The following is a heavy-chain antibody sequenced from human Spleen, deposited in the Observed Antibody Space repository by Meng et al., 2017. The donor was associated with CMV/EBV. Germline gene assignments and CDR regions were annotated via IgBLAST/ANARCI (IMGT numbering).Heavy chain of an antibody. J-gene: IGHJ3*02. CDR3: AKDFCSSTNCYVSGAFDI. D-gene: IGHD2-2*01. Sequence: GESLKISCVASGFTFSNYGMNWVRQAPGKGLEWVSSITSSSTYIYYADSVKGRFTISRDNAKNSLFLQMNRLRAEDTALYYCAKDFCSSTNCYVSGAFDIWGQGTMVTVSS. CDR2: ITSSSTYI. CDR1: GFTFSNYG. V-gene: IGHV3-21*04.